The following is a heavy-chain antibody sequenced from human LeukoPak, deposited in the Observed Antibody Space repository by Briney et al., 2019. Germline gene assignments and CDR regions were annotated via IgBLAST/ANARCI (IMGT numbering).Heavy chain of an antibody. J-gene: IGHJ4*02. CDR2: ISGSGDNT. D-gene: IGHD2-15*01. Sequence: GGSLRLSCTASGFTLSSYAMSWVRQAPGKGLEWVSGISGSGDNTYYADSVKGRFTISRDNSKKTLYLQMNTLRANDTAIYYCAKEGLPYWGQGTLVTVSS. CDR3: AKEGLPY. CDR1: GFTLSSYA. V-gene: IGHV3-23*01.